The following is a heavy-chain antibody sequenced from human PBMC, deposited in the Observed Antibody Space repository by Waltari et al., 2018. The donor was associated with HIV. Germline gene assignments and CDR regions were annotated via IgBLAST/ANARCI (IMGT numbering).Heavy chain of an antibody. CDR3: AKDNAPGSIDY. Sequence: EVQLVESGGGLIQPGRSLRISCAASGFTFNNNVMHWVRTIPRKGLELVSGNTGKSGRVDYADSVKGRFTVSRDNAKNSLYLQMDSLKTEDTALYYCAKDNAPGSIDYWGQGTLVTVSS. CDR1: GFTFNNNV. D-gene: IGHD1-1*01. CDR2: NTGKSGRV. V-gene: IGHV3-9*01. J-gene: IGHJ4*02.